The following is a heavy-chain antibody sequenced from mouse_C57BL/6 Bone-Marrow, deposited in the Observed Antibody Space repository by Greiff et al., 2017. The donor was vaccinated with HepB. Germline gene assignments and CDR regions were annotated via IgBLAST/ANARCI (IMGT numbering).Heavy chain of an antibody. D-gene: IGHD1-1*01. V-gene: IGHV1-39*01. CDR1: GYSFTDYN. J-gene: IGHJ4*01. CDR2: INPNYGTT. Sequence: EVQLQESGPELVKPGASVKISCKASGYSFTDYNMNWVKQSNGKSLEWIGVINPNYGTTSYNQKFKGKATLTVDQSSSTAYMQLNSLTSEDSAVYYCSRTITTVVSTGAMDYWGQGTSVTVSS. CDR3: SRTITTVVSTGAMDY.